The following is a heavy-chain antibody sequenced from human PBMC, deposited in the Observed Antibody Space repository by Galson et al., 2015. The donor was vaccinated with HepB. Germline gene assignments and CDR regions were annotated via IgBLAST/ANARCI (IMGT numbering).Heavy chain of an antibody. CDR3: ARDPGDIVVVVAASRGSNWFDP. V-gene: IGHV1-18*01. CDR2: ISAYNGNT. Sequence: SVKVSCKASGYTFTSYGISWVRQAPGQGLEWMGWISAYNGNTNYAQELQGRVTMTTDTSTSTAYMELRSLRSDDTAVYYCARDPGDIVVVVAASRGSNWFDPWGQGTLVTVSS. CDR1: GYTFTSYG. D-gene: IGHD2-15*01. J-gene: IGHJ5*02.